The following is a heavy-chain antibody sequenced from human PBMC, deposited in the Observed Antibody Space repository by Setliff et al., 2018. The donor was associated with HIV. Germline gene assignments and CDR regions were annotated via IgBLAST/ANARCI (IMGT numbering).Heavy chain of an antibody. Sequence: PSETLSLTCVVSGYSISSSNWWGWIRQPPGKGLEWIGYLNHNELTYYNPSLKSRIIMPVDTSKKQLSLKLSSVTAVDTAVYFCARISDGFEPNAFDTWGLGTRVTVSS. D-gene: IGHD2-15*01. CDR2: LNHNELT. J-gene: IGHJ3*02. CDR3: ARISDGFEPNAFDT. V-gene: IGHV4-28*01. CDR1: GYSISSSNW.